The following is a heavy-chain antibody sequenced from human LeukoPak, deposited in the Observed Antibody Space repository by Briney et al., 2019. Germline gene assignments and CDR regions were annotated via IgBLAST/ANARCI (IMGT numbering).Heavy chain of an antibody. CDR1: GYTFTSYG. V-gene: IGHV1-18*01. D-gene: IGHD3-9*01. CDR3: ARRYYVILTGYQPFDY. CDR2: ISAYNGNT. Sequence: ASVKVSCKASGYTFTSYGISWVRQAPGQGLEWMGWISAYNGNTNYAQKLQGRVTMTTDTSTSTAYMELRSLRSDDTAVDYCARRYYVILTGYQPFDYWGQGTLVTVSS. J-gene: IGHJ4*02.